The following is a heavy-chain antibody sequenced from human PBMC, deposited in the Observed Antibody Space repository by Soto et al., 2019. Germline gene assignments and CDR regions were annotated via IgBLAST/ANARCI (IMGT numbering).Heavy chain of an antibody. V-gene: IGHV3-74*01. CDR1: GFTFSSYW. J-gene: IGHJ5*02. Sequence: EVQLVESGGGLVQPGGSLRLSCAASGFTFSSYWMHWVRQAPGKGLGWVSRINTAGSATLYADSVKGRFTISRDNTKNTLYLQMNSLTADDMAVYYCAGSSGPNWFDPWGQGTLVTVSS. D-gene: IGHD6-19*01. CDR2: INTAGSAT. CDR3: AGSSGPNWFDP.